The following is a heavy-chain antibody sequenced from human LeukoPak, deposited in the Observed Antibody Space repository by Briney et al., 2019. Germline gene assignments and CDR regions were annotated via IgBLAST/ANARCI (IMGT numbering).Heavy chain of an antibody. J-gene: IGHJ4*02. CDR1: GFTFSSYT. CDR2: ISKSSGTM. D-gene: IGHD7-27*01. Sequence: GGSLRLPCAASGFTFSSYTMNWVRQAPGKGLEWVSYISKSSGTMSYADSVKGRFTISRDNAKNSLFLQMNSLRDEDTAVYYCARDENWGFDYWGQGTLVTVSS. V-gene: IGHV3-48*02. CDR3: ARDENWGFDY.